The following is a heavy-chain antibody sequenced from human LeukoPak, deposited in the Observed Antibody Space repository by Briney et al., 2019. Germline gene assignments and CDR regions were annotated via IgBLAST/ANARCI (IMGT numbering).Heavy chain of an antibody. V-gene: IGHV3-53*01. CDR2: IYSGGST. CDR3: ATGVAFDY. D-gene: IGHD2-15*01. J-gene: IGHJ4*02. Sequence: GGSLRLSCAASGFTVSSNSMSWVRQAPGKGLEWVSVIYSGGSTYYADSVKGRFTISRDNSKNTLFLQMNSLRVDDTAVYYCATGVAFDYWGQGTLVTVSS. CDR1: GFTVSSNS.